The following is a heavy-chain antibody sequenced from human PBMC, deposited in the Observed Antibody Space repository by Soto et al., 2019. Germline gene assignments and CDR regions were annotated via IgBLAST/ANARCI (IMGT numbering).Heavy chain of an antibody. CDR2: ISWNSGRI. Sequence: EVQLVESGGDLVQPGRSLRLSFAASGFIFDDYVMHWVRQAPGKGLEWVSRISWNSGRIGYADSVQGRFTISRDNAKRSLYLQMNRLRAEDTALYYCARGGRFSLVPADEYWGQGTLVTVSS. D-gene: IGHD2-8*02. V-gene: IGHV3-9*01. J-gene: IGHJ4*02. CDR1: GFIFDDYV. CDR3: ARGGRFSLVPADEY.